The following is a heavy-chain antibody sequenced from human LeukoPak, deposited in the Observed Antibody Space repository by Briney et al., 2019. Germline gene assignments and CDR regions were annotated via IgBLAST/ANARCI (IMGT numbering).Heavy chain of an antibody. D-gene: IGHD3-16*01. CDR3: ARFGVGYDMDV. J-gene: IGHJ6*02. CDR1: GGSISGYY. CDR2: IYYTGRA. V-gene: IGHV4-59*01. Sequence: SDTLSLTCTVSGGSISGYYWTCIRQPPGKGLEWIGQIYYTGRADYTPSLKSRITISVDTYKHQISLRLSSVTAADTAIYYCARFGVGYDMDVWGQGTTVTVSS.